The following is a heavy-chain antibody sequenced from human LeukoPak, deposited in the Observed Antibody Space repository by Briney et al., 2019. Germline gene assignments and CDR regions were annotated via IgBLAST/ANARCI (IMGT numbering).Heavy chain of an antibody. J-gene: IGHJ3*02. D-gene: IGHD6-6*01. Sequence: GGSLRLSCAASGFTFSSYWMSWVRQAPGKGLEWVANIKQDGSEKYYVDSVKGRFTISRDNAKNSLYLQMNSLRAEDTAVYYCAREGLSGQLVGIDAFDIWGQGTMVTVSS. CDR2: IKQDGSEK. CDR1: GFTFSSYW. CDR3: AREGLSGQLVGIDAFDI. V-gene: IGHV3-7*01.